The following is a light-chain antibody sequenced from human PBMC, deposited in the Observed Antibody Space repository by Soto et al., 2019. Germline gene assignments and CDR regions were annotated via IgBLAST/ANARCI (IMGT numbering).Light chain of an antibody. J-gene: IGKJ1*01. CDR2: AAS. V-gene: IGKV1-39*01. CDR1: QSISSY. Sequence: QMTQSPSSLSASVGDRVTITCRASQSISSYLNWYQQKPGKAPKLLIYAASSLQSGVPSRFSGSGSGTDFTLTISSLQPEDFATYYCQQSYSTPWTFGQGTKVDIK. CDR3: QQSYSTPWT.